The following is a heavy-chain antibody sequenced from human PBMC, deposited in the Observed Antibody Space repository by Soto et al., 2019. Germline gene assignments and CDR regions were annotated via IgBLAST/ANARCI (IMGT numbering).Heavy chain of an antibody. J-gene: IGHJ6*02. V-gene: IGHV3-33*01. CDR2: IWYDGSEK. CDR1: GFTFSSYG. D-gene: IGHD3-22*01. CDR3: ARASFDTSGDYYNGMDD. Sequence: QVQLVESGRGVVQPGRSLRLSCAASGFTFSSYGMHWVRQAPGKGLEWVAGIWYDGSEKYYGDSVKGRFTISRDNSRNTLYLQMNSLRGEDTAMYYCARASFDTSGDYYNGMDDWGQGTTVTVSS.